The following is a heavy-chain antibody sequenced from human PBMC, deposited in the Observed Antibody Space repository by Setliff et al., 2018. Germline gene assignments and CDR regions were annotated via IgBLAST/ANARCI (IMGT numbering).Heavy chain of an antibody. CDR3: ATNGGYCSSTSCSLEDY. CDR1: GFTFSSYA. Sequence: QPGGSLRLSCAASGFTFSSYAMSWVRQAPGKGLEWVSAISGSGGSTYYADSVKGRFTISRDNSKNTLYLQMNSLRAEDTAVYYCATNGGYCSSTSCSLEDYWGQGTLVTVSS. V-gene: IGHV3-23*01. D-gene: IGHD2-2*01. CDR2: ISGSGGST. J-gene: IGHJ4*02.